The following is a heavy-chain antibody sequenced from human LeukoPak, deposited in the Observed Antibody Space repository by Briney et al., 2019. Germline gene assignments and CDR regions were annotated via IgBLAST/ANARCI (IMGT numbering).Heavy chain of an antibody. V-gene: IGHV3-30*01. J-gene: IGHJ4*02. D-gene: IGHD1-26*01. CDR1: GFTFSSYA. CDR2: ISYDGSNK. Sequence: GGSLRLSCAASGFTFSSYAMHWVRQAPGKGLEWVAVISYDGSNKYYADSVKGRFTISRDNSKNTLYLRMNSLRAKDTAVYYCAREGLVGAVDYWGQGTLVTVSS. CDR3: AREGLVGAVDY.